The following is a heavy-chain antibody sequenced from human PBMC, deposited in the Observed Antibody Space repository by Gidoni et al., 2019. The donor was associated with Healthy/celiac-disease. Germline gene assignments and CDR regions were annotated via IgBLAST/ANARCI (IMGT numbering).Heavy chain of an antibody. D-gene: IGHD6-13*01. J-gene: IGHJ3*02. CDR3: AKESPEYSSSWYPHDAFDI. CDR1: GFTFSSYA. V-gene: IGHV3-23*01. Sequence: EVQLLESGGGLVQPGGSLSLPCADSGFTFSSYAMSWVRQAPGKGLEWVSAISGSGCSTYYADSVKGRFTIYRDNSKNTLYLQMNSLRAEDTAVYYCAKESPEYSSSWYPHDAFDIWGQGTMVTVSS. CDR2: ISGSGCST.